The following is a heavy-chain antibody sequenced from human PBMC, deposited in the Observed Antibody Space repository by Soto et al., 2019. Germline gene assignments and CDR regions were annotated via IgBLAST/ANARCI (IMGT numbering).Heavy chain of an antibody. V-gene: IGHV3-30*18. D-gene: IGHD6-19*01. CDR2: ISYDGSNK. CDR1: GFTFSSYG. Sequence: QVQLVESGGGVVQPGRSLRLSCAASGFTFSSYGMHWVRQAPGKGLEGVTVISYDGSNKYYADSVKGRFTISRDNSKNTLYLQMNSLRAEDTAVYYCAKDGCIAVADSYYYYYMDVWGKGTTVTVSS. J-gene: IGHJ6*03. CDR3: AKDGCIAVADSYYYYYMDV.